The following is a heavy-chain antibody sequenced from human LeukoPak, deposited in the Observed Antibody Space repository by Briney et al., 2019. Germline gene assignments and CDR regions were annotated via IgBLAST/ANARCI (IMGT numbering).Heavy chain of an antibody. V-gene: IGHV3-23*01. CDR2: ISGGGGRT. Sequence: GGSLRLSCAASGFTFSSYAMGWVRQAPGKGLDWVSAISGGGGRTYYADSVKGRFTISRDNSKTTLYLQMNLLRAEDTAVYHCAQEPTSSGRFDPWGQGTLVTVSS. D-gene: IGHD6-25*01. CDR3: AQEPTSSGRFDP. CDR1: GFTFSSYA. J-gene: IGHJ5*02.